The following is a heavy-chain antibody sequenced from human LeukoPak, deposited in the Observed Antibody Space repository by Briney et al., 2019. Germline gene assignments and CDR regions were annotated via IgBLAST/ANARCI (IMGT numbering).Heavy chain of an antibody. CDR2: ISGSGGST. Sequence: GGSLRLSCAASGVTFSSYAMSWVRQAPGKGLEWVSAISGSGGSTYYADSVKGRFTISRDNSKNTLYLQMNSLRAEDTAVYYCPKARLYSSVDYWGQGTLVTVSS. CDR3: PKARLYSSVDY. V-gene: IGHV3-23*01. CDR1: GVTFSSYA. D-gene: IGHD6-19*01. J-gene: IGHJ4*02.